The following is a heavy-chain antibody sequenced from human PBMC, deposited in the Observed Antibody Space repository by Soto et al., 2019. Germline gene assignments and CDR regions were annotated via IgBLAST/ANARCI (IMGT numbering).Heavy chain of an antibody. Sequence: SETLSLTCTVSGGSVSSGSYYWSWIRQPPGKGLEWIGYIYYSGSTNYNPSLKSRVTISVDTSKNQFSLKLSSVTAADTAVYYCARAVAAAGHFDYWGQGTLVT. V-gene: IGHV4-61*01. J-gene: IGHJ4*02. CDR1: GGSVSSGSYY. D-gene: IGHD6-13*01. CDR3: ARAVAAAGHFDY. CDR2: IYYSGST.